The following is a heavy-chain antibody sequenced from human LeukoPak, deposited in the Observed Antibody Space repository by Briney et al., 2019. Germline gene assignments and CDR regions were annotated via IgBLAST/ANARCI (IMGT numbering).Heavy chain of an antibody. V-gene: IGHV3-21*04. CDR3: VRLRRNSDRSGYYYYYDY. D-gene: IGHD3-22*01. CDR2: VNPTSSSI. CDR1: GLIFSDYS. Sequence: GGSLRLSCAVSGLIFSDYSFNWVRQAPGKGLEWVSCVNPTSSSIYYADAVRGRFTISRDIAKSSVFLQMNSPRAEDTAVYYCVRLRRNSDRSGYYYYYDYWGQGILVTVSS. J-gene: IGHJ4*02.